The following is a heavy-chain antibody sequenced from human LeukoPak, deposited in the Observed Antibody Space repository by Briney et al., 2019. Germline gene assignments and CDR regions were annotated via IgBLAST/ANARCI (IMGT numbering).Heavy chain of an antibody. V-gene: IGHV3-23*01. CDR3: AKADATIGVAFDS. D-gene: IGHD3-3*01. CDR2: ISGTSDNT. CDR1: GFIFKNYA. Sequence: GGSLRLSCAASGFIFKNYAMSWVRQAPGKGLEWVSIISGTSDNTLYGDSVRGRFTTSRDNPRNTLYLQMNSVRVDDTAVYYCAKADATIGVAFDSWGHGTMVTVAS. J-gene: IGHJ3*02.